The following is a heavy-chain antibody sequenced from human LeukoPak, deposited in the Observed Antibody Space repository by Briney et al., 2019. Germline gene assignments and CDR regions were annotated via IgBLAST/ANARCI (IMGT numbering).Heavy chain of an antibody. CDR3: ARDQNLALDP. D-gene: IGHD2-15*01. CDR1: GYTFTGYY. V-gene: IGHV1-2*06. J-gene: IGHJ5*02. CDR2: INPNSGGT. Sequence: GASVKVSCKASGYTFTGYYMHWVRQAPGQGLEWMGRINPNSGGTNYAQNFQGRVTMARDTSISTAYMELRSLRSDDTAVYYWARDQNLALDPWGQGTLVTVSS.